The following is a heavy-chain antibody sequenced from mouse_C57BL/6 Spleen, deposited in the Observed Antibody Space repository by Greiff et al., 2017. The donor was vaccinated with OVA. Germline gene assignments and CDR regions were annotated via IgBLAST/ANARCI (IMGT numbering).Heavy chain of an antibody. D-gene: IGHD2-4*01. V-gene: IGHV5-4*01. CDR1: GFTFSSYA. CDR3: ARDPYDYDGFAY. J-gene: IGHJ3*01. Sequence: EVNVVESGGGLVKPGGSLKLSCAASGFTFSSYAMSWVRQTPEKRLEWVATISDGGSYTYYPDNVKGRFTISRDNAKNNLYLQMSHLKSEDTAMYYCARDPYDYDGFAYWGQGTLVTVSA. CDR2: ISDGGSYT.